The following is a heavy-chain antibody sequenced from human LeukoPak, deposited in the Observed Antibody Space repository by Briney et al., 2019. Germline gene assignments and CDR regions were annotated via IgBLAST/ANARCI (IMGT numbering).Heavy chain of an antibody. J-gene: IGHJ4*02. D-gene: IGHD3-10*01. CDR1: GFTFSTYA. V-gene: IGHV3-23*01. CDR2: ITGSADRT. CDR3: ARPQVVVLNPFDY. Sequence: GGSLRLSCAASGFTFSTYAMSWVRQAPGKGLEWVSAITGSADRTHYADSVKGRFTISRDNSKNIIYLQMNSLRAKDTAVYFCARPQVVVLNPFDYWGQGTLVTVSS.